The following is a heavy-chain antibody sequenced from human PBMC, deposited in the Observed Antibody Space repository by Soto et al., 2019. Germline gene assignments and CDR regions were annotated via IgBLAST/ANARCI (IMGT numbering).Heavy chain of an antibody. Sequence: GGSLRLSCAASGFTFSSYWMSWVRQAPGKGLEWVANIKQDGSEKYYVDSVKGRFTISRDNAKNSLYLQMNSLRAEDTAVYYCARDRYCSSTSCYAGTYDYWGQGTLVTVSS. D-gene: IGHD2-2*01. CDR1: GFTFSSYW. V-gene: IGHV3-7*01. CDR2: IKQDGSEK. CDR3: ARDRYCSSTSCYAGTYDY. J-gene: IGHJ4*02.